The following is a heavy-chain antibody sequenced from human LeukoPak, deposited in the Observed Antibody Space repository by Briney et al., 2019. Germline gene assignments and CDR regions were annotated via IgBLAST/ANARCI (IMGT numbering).Heavy chain of an antibody. CDR3: AKVNLDRYSSSWYQDY. CDR1: GFTFSSYA. Sequence: GGSLRLXCAASGFTFSSYAMSWVRQAPGKVLEWVSAISGSGGSTYYADSVKGRFTISRDNSKNTLYLQMNSLRAEDTAVYYCAKVNLDRYSSSWYQDYWGQGTLVTVSS. V-gene: IGHV3-23*01. J-gene: IGHJ4*02. CDR2: ISGSGGST. D-gene: IGHD6-13*01.